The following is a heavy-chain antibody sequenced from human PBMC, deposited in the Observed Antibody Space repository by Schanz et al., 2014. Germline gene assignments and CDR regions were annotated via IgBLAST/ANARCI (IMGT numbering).Heavy chain of an antibody. V-gene: IGHV3-48*01. D-gene: IGHD1-26*01. CDR3: ARGGSGSHYRLDY. CDR1: GITFSSHS. CDR2: ITYNGGTI. J-gene: IGHJ4*02. Sequence: EVQLVESGGGVVRPGGSLRLSCAASGITFSSHSFNWVRQAPGKGLEWISYITYNGGTIYYADSMKGRFTVSRDNAENALYLQMNSLRAEDTGLYFCARGGSGSHYRLDYWGQGTLVTVSS.